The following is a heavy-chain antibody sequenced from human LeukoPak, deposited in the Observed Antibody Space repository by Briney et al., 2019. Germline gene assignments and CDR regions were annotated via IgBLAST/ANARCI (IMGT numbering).Heavy chain of an antibody. D-gene: IGHD6-19*01. Sequence: SGGSLRLSCAASGFIFSNYGIHWVRQAPGRGLEFVSRISSNGGTTYYANSLKGRFTISRDNSKNTVYLQMASLRPEDMAVYYCARVPFSSAWYDYWGQGTLVTVSS. J-gene: IGHJ4*02. CDR3: ARVPFSSAWYDY. CDR2: ISSNGGTT. V-gene: IGHV3-64*01. CDR1: GFIFSNYG.